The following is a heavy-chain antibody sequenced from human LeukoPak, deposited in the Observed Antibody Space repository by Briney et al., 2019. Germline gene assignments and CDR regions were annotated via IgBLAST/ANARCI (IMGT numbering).Heavy chain of an antibody. V-gene: IGHV3-30*18. J-gene: IGHJ4*02. Sequence: GGSLRLSCAASGFTFSSYGMHWVRQAPGKGLEWVAVISYDGSNKYYADSVKGRFTISRDNSKNTLYLQMNSLRAEDTAVYYCAKELRAVAAPFDYWGQGTLVTVSS. CDR3: AKELRAVAAPFDY. CDR2: ISYDGSNK. CDR1: GFTFSSYG. D-gene: IGHD6-19*01.